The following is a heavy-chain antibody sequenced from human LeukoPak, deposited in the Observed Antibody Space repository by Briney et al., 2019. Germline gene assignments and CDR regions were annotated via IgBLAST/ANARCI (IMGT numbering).Heavy chain of an antibody. CDR1: GGSVSSGSYY. CDR3: ARDLLFGELGY. J-gene: IGHJ4*02. CDR2: IYYSGST. D-gene: IGHD3-16*01. Sequence: SETLSLTCTVSGGSVSSGSYYWSWIRQPPGKGLEWIGYIYYSGSTNYNPSLKGRVTISVDTSKNQFSLKLSSVTAADTAVYYCARDLLFGELGYWGQGTLVTVSS. V-gene: IGHV4-61*01.